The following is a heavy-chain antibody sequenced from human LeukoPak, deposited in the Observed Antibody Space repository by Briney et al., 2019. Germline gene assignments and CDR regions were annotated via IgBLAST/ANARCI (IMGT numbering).Heavy chain of an antibody. CDR1: GYTFSGYY. J-gene: IGHJ4*02. D-gene: IGHD2-21*02. CDR2: INPNSGGT. Sequence: ASVKVSCKASGYTFSGYYMHWVRQAPGQGLEWMGWINPNSGGTNYAQEFQGRVTMTRDTSISTAYMELSRLRSDDTAVYYCARDRHVVVTAIHLYYFDYWGQGTLVTVSS. CDR3: ARDRHVVVTAIHLYYFDY. V-gene: IGHV1-2*02.